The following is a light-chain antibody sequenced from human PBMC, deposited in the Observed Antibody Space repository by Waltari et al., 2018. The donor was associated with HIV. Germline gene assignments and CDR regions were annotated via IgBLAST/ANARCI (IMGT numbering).Light chain of an antibody. J-gene: IGKJ2*01. CDR1: QSISSY. CDR3: QQSYSTLYT. CDR2: AAS. Sequence: DIQMTQSPSSLSASVGDRVTITCRASQSISSYLNWYQQKPGKAPKLLIYAASSLQSGVPSRCGGSGSGTDFSLTISSLQPEDFATYYCQQSYSTLYTFGQGTKLEIK. V-gene: IGKV1-39*01.